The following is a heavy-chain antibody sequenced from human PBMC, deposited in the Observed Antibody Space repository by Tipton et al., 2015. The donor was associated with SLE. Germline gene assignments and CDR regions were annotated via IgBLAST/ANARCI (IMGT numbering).Heavy chain of an antibody. D-gene: IGHD6-6*01. CDR2: IYYSGST. J-gene: IGHJ3*02. Sequence: LRLSCTVSGGSISSYYWRWIRQPPGKGLEWIGYIYYSGSTNYNPSLKSRVTISVDTSKNQFSLKLSSVTAADTAVYYCARGHRYSSSMEGDAFDIWGQGTMVTVSS. CDR1: GGSISSYY. V-gene: IGHV4-59*01. CDR3: ARGHRYSSSMEGDAFDI.